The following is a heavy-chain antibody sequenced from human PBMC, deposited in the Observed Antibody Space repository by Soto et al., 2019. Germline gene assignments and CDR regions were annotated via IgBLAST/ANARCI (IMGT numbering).Heavy chain of an antibody. CDR3: ARHKTRALYGMDV. CDR1: GGSISSSSYY. Sequence: SETLSLTCTVSGGSISSSSYYWGWIRQPPGKGLEWIGSIYYSGSTYYNPSLKSRVTISVDTSKNQFSLRLSSVTAADTAVYNCARHKTRALYGMDVWGQGTTVTV. J-gene: IGHJ6*02. V-gene: IGHV4-39*01. CDR2: IYYSGST.